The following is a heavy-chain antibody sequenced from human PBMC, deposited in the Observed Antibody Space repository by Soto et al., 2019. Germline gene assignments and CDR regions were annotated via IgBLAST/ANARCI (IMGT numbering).Heavy chain of an antibody. V-gene: IGHV3-15*01. D-gene: IGHD3-22*01. CDR2: IKSKTDGGTT. Sequence: GGSRRLSWAASGFTFSNAWMSWVRQAPGKGLEWVGRIKSKTDGGTTDYAVPVKGRFTISRDDSKNTLYLQMNSLKTEDTAVYYCTTEWLLRYYYGMDVWGQGTTVTVSS. CDR1: GFTFSNAW. J-gene: IGHJ6*02. CDR3: TTEWLLRYYYGMDV.